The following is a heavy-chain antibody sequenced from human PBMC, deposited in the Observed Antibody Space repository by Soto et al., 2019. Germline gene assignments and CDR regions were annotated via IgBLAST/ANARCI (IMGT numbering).Heavy chain of an antibody. Sequence: ASVKVSCKTSADIFNDYYMHWVRQAPGQGLEWMGVMTPSDGSTNYAQSFQGRVTMTRDTSTRTVYVELSSLRSEDTAVYYCAKHCGGDCSNGFDIWGQGTKVTVSS. D-gene: IGHD2-21*02. J-gene: IGHJ3*02. CDR2: MTPSDGST. CDR1: ADIFNDYY. V-gene: IGHV1-46*02. CDR3: AKHCGGDCSNGFDI.